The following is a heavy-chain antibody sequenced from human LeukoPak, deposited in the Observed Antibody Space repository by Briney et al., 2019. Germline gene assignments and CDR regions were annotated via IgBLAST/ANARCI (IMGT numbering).Heavy chain of an antibody. V-gene: IGHV2-5*02. D-gene: IGHD6-19*01. CDR2: IYWDDDK. J-gene: IGHJ4*02. Sequence: ESGPTLVKPTQTLTLTCTLSGFSLSTSGVGVGWIRQPPGKALEWLALIYWDDDKRYSPSLKSRLTVTKDTSKNQVVLTMTNMDPVDTATYYCAYRPSGWDYFVHWGQGNLVTVSS. CDR3: AYRPSGWDYFVH. CDR1: GFSLSTSGVG.